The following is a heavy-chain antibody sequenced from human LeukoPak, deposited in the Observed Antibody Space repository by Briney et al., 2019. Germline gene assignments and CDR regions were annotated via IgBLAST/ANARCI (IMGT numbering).Heavy chain of an antibody. CDR1: GGSTSSSNYY. CDR2: IHYTGNT. J-gene: IGHJ4*02. Sequence: SETLSLTCTVSGGSTSSSNYYWGWIRQPPGKGLEWIGGIHYTGNTYYNPSLKSRVTISIDTSKNQFSLKLSSVTAADTAVYYCARLGAGPTYYDFWSGYSSFCSDYWGQGTLVTVSS. D-gene: IGHD3-3*01. V-gene: IGHV4-39*01. CDR3: ARLGAGPTYYDFWSGYSSFCSDY.